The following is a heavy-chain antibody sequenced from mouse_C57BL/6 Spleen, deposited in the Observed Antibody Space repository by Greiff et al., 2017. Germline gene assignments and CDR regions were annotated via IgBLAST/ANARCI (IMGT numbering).Heavy chain of an antibody. CDR1: GFSLTSYG. J-gene: IGHJ1*03. V-gene: IGHV2-6-1*01. CDR2: IWSDGST. CDR3: ARHALTGWYFDV. Sequence: VQLQQSGPGLVAPSQSLSITCTVSGFSLTSYGVHWVRQPPGKGLEWLVVIWSDGSTTYNSALKARLSISKDNSKSQVFLKMNSLQTDDTAMYYCARHALTGWYFDVWGTGTTLTVSS. D-gene: IGHD1-1*01.